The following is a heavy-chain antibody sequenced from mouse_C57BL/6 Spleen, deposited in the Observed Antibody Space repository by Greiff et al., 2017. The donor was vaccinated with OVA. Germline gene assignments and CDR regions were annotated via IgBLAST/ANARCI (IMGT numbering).Heavy chain of an antibody. J-gene: IGHJ4*01. CDR3: ARDDGDYAYAMDY. D-gene: IGHD2-3*01. CDR2: IYPGDGDT. CDR1: GYAFSSSW. Sequence: QVQLQQSGPELVQPGASVKISCKASGYAFSSSWMNWVKQRPGKGLEWIGRIYPGDGDTNYNGKFKGKATMPADKSSSTAYMQLSSLTSEDSAVYFWARDDGDYAYAMDYWGQGTSVTVSS. V-gene: IGHV1-82*01.